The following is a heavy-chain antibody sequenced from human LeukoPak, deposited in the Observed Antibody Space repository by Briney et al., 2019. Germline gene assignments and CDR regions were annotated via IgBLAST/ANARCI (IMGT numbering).Heavy chain of an antibody. D-gene: IGHD3-16*01. CDR3: ARGLRAPLGDY. CDR2: IYYSGST. CDR1: GGSISSSSYY. V-gene: IGHV4-39*07. Sequence: SETLSLTCTVSGGSISSSSYYWGWIRQPPGKGLEWIGSIYYSGSTYYNPSLKSRVTISVDTSKNQFSLKLSSVTAADTAVYYCARGLRAPLGDYWGQGTLVTVSS. J-gene: IGHJ4*02.